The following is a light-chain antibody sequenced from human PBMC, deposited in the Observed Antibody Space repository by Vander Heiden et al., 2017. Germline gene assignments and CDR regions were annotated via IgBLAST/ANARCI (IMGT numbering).Light chain of an antibody. Sequence: VMTQSPAGLAVSLGAGAPTYCRSSRSVLYSSNNKNYVAWYQQKPGQPPKLLIYWASTREFGVPDRFSGSGSGTDFTLTISSLQAEDVGVYYCHQYASAPRTFGQGTKVEIK. CDR1: RSVLYSSNNKNY. CDR2: WAS. V-gene: IGKV4-1*01. J-gene: IGKJ1*01. CDR3: HQYASAPRT.